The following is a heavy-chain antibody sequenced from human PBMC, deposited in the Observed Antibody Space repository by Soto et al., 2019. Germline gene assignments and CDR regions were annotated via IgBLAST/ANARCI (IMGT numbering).Heavy chain of an antibody. CDR2: ISYDGSNK. Sequence: PGGSLRLSCAASGFTFSSDWMHWVRQAPGKGLEWVAVISYDGSNKYYADSVKGRFTISRDNSKNTLYLQMNSLRAEDTAVYYCARDYYRFNSGYGFSMDVWGQGTTVTVSS. D-gene: IGHD5-12*01. J-gene: IGHJ6*02. CDR1: GFTFSSDW. CDR3: ARDYYRFNSGYGFSMDV. V-gene: IGHV3-30-3*01.